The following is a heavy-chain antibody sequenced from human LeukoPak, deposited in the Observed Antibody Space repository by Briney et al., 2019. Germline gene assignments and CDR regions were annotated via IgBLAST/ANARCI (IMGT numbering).Heavy chain of an antibody. J-gene: IGHJ5*02. Sequence: GGSLRLSCAASGFTFSSYWMHWVRQAPGKGLVWVSRINSDGSSTSYADSVKGRFTISRDNAKNTLYLQMNSLRAEDTAVYCCARDISSRDWFDPWGQGTLVTVSS. CDR2: INSDGSST. V-gene: IGHV3-74*01. CDR1: GFTFSSYW. CDR3: ARDISSRDWFDP. D-gene: IGHD6-13*01.